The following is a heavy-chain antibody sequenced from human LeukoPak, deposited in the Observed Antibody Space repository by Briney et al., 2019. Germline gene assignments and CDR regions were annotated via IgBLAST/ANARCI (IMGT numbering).Heavy chain of an antibody. CDR2: IDPSDSET. V-gene: IGHV5-51*01. Sequence: ESLKISCKASGYSFTSYWIGWVRQMPGKGLEWMGIIDPSDSETRYTPSFQGQVTISVDKSLTTADLQWNSLKALDTAMYYCARQTAMGRSGDYWGQGTLVTVSS. D-gene: IGHD5-18*01. CDR3: ARQTAMGRSGDY. J-gene: IGHJ4*02. CDR1: GYSFTSYW.